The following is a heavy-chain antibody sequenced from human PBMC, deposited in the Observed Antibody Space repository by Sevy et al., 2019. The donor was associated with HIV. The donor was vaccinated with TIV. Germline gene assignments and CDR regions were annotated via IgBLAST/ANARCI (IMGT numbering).Heavy chain of an antibody. CDR2: INPNSGDT. J-gene: IGHJ5*02. CDR3: ARVPTIFTEVNWFDP. CDR1: GYTFTAYY. Sequence: ASVKVSCKASGYTFTAYYIHWVRQAPGQCLEYMGWINPNSGDTNYAQNFQGRVTMTSDTSISTVYMDLNRLRSDDTAVYYCARVPTIFTEVNWFDPWGQGTLVTVSS. V-gene: IGHV1-2*02. D-gene: IGHD3-3*01.